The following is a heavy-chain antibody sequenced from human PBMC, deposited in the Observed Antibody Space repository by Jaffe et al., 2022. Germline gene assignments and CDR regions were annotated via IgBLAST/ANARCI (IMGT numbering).Heavy chain of an antibody. V-gene: IGHV1-18*01. CDR3: ARGHCSSTSCYEWGGNYYYYYMDV. J-gene: IGHJ6*03. Sequence: QVQLVQSGAEVKKPGASVKVSCKASGYTFTSYGISWVRQAPGQGLEWMGWISAYNGNTNYAQKLQGRVTMTTDTSTSTAYMELRSLRSDDTAVYYCARGHCSSTSCYEWGGNYYYYYMDVWGKGTTVTVSS. D-gene: IGHD2-2*01. CDR1: GYTFTSYG. CDR2: ISAYNGNT.